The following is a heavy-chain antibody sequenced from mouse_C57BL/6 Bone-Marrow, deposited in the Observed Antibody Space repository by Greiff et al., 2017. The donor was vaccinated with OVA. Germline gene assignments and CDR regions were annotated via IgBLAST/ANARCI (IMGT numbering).Heavy chain of an antibody. D-gene: IGHD3-1*01. Sequence: EVHLVESGGGLVQPGGSLKLSCAASGFTFSDYYMYWVRQTPEKRLEWVAYISNGGGSTYYPDTVKGRFTISRDNAKNTLYLQMSRLKSEDTAMYYCARHAELGGFAYWGQGTLVTVSA. V-gene: IGHV5-12*01. CDR1: GFTFSDYY. J-gene: IGHJ3*01. CDR2: ISNGGGST. CDR3: ARHAELGGFAY.